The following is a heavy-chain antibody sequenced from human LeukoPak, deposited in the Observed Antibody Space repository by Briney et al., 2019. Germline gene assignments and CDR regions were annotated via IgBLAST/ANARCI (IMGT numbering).Heavy chain of an antibody. CDR2: INHSGST. Sequence: SETLSLTCAVYGGSFSGYYWSWIRQPPGKGLEWIGEINHSGSTNYNPSLKSRVTISVDTSKNQFSLTLNSVTAADTAVYYCARRRLGYYFDYWGQGTLVTVSS. D-gene: IGHD5-24*01. V-gene: IGHV4-34*01. CDR1: GGSFSGYY. J-gene: IGHJ4*02. CDR3: ARRRLGYYFDY.